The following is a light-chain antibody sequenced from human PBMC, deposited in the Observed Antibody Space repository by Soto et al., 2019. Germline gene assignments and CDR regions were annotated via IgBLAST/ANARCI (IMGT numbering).Light chain of an antibody. CDR2: GAS. CDR1: QSVSSSY. CDR3: QYYSSSLSIT. Sequence: EIVLTQSPGTLSLSPGERATLSCRASQSVSSSYLAWYQRKPGQAPRLLIYGASSRATGIPDRFSGSGSGTDFTLTISRLEPEDFAVYYCQYYSSSLSITFGQGTRLEIK. J-gene: IGKJ5*01. V-gene: IGKV3-20*01.